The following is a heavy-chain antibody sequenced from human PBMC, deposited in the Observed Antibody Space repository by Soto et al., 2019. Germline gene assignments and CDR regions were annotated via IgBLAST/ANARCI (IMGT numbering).Heavy chain of an antibody. J-gene: IGHJ4*02. D-gene: IGHD3-3*01. V-gene: IGHV4-59*01. CDR2: IFYSGST. CDR1: GGFISSYY. CDR3: ARRRNTMTGDFDY. Sequence: TSETLSLTCKVSGGFISSYYWSWIRQPPGKGLEWIGNIFYSGSTIYNPSLDSRVTISVDTSKNQFSLKLNSVTAADTAMYYCARRRNTMTGDFDYWGQGALVTVSS.